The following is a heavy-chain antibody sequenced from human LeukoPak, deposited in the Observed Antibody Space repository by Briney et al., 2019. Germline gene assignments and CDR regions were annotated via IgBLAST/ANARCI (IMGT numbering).Heavy chain of an antibody. D-gene: IGHD6-13*01. V-gene: IGHV3-21*01. CDR3: ARSSGATYSSSWYLDY. Sequence: GGSLRLSCAASGFTFSSYSMNWVRQAPGKGLEWVSSISSSSSYIYYADSVKGRFTISRDNAKDSLYLQMNSLRAEDTAVYYCARSSGATYSSSWYLDYWGQGTLVTVSS. CDR2: ISSSSSYI. J-gene: IGHJ4*02. CDR1: GFTFSSYS.